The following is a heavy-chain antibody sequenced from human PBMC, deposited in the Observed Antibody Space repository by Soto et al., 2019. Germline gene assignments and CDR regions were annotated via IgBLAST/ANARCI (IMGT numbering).Heavy chain of an antibody. J-gene: IGHJ6*02. CDR1: GFTFTSSA. CDR2: IVVGSGNT. D-gene: IGHD6-6*01. CDR3: AREGNFEYSSSSGVRYYYGMDV. V-gene: IGHV1-58*01. Sequence: SVKVSCKASGFTFTSSAVQWVRQARGQRLEWIGWIVVGSGNTNYAQKFQERVTITRDMSTSTAYMELSSLRSEDTAVYYCAREGNFEYSSSSGVRYYYGMDVWGQGTTVTVSS.